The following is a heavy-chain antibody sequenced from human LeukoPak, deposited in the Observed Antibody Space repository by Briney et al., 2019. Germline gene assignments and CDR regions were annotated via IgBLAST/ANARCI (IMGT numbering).Heavy chain of an antibody. D-gene: IGHD3-10*01. J-gene: IGHJ4*02. Sequence: GGSLRLSCAASGFTFSGYAMGWVRQAPGKGLEWVSAISGSGGSTYYADSVKGRFTISRDNSKNTLYLQMNSLRAEDTAVYYCAKLSDYYGSGESFDYWGQGTLVTVSS. CDR2: ISGSGGST. CDR1: GFTFSGYA. CDR3: AKLSDYYGSGESFDY. V-gene: IGHV3-23*01.